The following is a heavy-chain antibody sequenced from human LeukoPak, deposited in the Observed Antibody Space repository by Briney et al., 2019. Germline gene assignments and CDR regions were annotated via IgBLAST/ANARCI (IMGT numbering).Heavy chain of an antibody. V-gene: IGHV3-74*01. CDR3: IVVVEPPDSDGFDV. J-gene: IGHJ3*01. CDR1: GFTFGNSW. CDR2: INADGSTT. D-gene: IGHD1-14*01. Sequence: GGSLRLSCAASGFTFGNSWVHWVRQAPGKGLVWVSLINADGSTTSYADSVKGRFTISRDNARNTLSLEVNSLTIEDTAVYYCIVVVEPPDSDGFDVWGQGTMITVSS.